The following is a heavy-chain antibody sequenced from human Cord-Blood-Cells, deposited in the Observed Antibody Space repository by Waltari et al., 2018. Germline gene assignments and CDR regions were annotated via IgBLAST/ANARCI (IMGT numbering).Heavy chain of an antibody. Sequence: EVQLVESEGGLVQPGGSLRLSCAASGFTFSSYSMNWVRQAPGKGLEWVSYISSSSSTIYYADSVKGRFTISRDNAKNSLYLQMNSLRDEDTAVYYCARDRITIFGVVIPLDYWGQGTLVTVSS. D-gene: IGHD3-3*01. V-gene: IGHV3-48*02. CDR2: ISSSSSTI. CDR3: ARDRITIFGVVIPLDY. J-gene: IGHJ4*02. CDR1: GFTFSSYS.